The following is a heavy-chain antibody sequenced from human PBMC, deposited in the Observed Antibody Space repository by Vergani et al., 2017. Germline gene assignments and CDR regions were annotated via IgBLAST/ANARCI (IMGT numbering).Heavy chain of an antibody. CDR2: IFPSGNS. Sequence: QLQLQESSSGLVKPSQTLSLTCAVSGDSITNGGFSWNWIRQPPGKGPEWIGYIFPSGNSDYNPSLKNRVSISLDKSKNQFSLWVNSVTAADTAVYFCARASLRALVGYYYYMDVWGKGKTVVVSS. CDR3: ARASLRALVGYYYYMDV. V-gene: IGHV4-30-2*01. D-gene: IGHD3-16*02. J-gene: IGHJ6*03. CDR1: GDSITNGGFS.